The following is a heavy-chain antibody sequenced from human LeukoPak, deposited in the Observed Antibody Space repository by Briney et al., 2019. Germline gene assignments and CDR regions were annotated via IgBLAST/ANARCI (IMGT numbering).Heavy chain of an antibody. J-gene: IGHJ6*02. V-gene: IGHV4-59*01. CDR3: ARSSSGWGRYYYYCGMDV. CDR2: IYYSGST. Sequence: PSETLSLTCTVSGGSISSYYWSWIRQPPGKGLEWIGYIYYSGSTNYNPSLKSRVTMSVDTSKNQFSLKLSSVTAADTAVYYCARSSSGWGRYYYYCGMDVWGQGTTVTVSS. CDR1: GGSISSYY. D-gene: IGHD6-19*01.